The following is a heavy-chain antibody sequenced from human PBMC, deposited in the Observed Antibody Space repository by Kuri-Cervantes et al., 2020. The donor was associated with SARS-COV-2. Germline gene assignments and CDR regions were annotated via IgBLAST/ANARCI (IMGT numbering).Heavy chain of an antibody. V-gene: IGHV3-30*03. CDR1: GFTVSSNY. Sequence: GGSLRLSCAASGFTVSSNYMSWVRQAPGKGLEWVAVISYDGSNKYYADSVKGRFTISRDNSKNTLYLQMNSLRVEDTAVYFCARAPSGSPTEFWGQGTLVTVSS. J-gene: IGHJ4*02. D-gene: IGHD1-26*01. CDR3: ARAPSGSPTEF. CDR2: ISYDGSNK.